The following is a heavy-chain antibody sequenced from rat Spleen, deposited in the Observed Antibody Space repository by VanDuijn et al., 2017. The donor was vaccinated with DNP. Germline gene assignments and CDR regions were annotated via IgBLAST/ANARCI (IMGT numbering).Heavy chain of an antibody. CDR3: ARPDD. Sequence: EVQLVESGGGLVQPGRSLKLSCAASGFTFSAYYMAWVRQAPAKGLEWVAYIGSPAYAPYYTDSVKGRFAISRDNAKNTLYLQMNSLRSEDMATYYCARPDDWGQGVMVTVSS. CDR2: IGSPAYAP. V-gene: IGHV5-25*01. J-gene: IGHJ2*01. CDR1: GFTFSAYY.